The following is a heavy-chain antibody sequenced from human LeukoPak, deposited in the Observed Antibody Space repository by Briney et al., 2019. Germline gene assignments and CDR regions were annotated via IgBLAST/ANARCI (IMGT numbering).Heavy chain of an antibody. CDR1: GGTFSSYA. CDR2: IIPILGIA. J-gene: IGHJ4*02. CDR3: ARARRGDSSGYYIDY. D-gene: IGHD3-22*01. V-gene: IGHV1-69*04. Sequence: RASVKVSCKASGGTFSSYAISWVRQAPGQGLEWMVRIIPILGIANYAQKFQGRVTITADKSTSTAYMELSSLRSEDTAVYYCARARRGDSSGYYIDYWGQGTLVTVSS.